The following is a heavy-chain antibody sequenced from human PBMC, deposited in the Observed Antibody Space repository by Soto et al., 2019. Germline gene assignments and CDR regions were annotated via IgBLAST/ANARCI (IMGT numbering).Heavy chain of an antibody. Sequence: SETLSLTCAVYGGSFSGYYWSCIRQPPGKGLEWIGEINHSGSTNYNPSLKSRVTISVDTSKNQFSLKLRSVTAADTAVYYCARGQSWGTFYYYYGMDVWGKGTTVTVSS. V-gene: IGHV4-34*01. CDR1: GGSFSGYY. CDR3: ARGQSWGTFYYYYGMDV. J-gene: IGHJ6*04. CDR2: INHSGST. D-gene: IGHD6-13*01.